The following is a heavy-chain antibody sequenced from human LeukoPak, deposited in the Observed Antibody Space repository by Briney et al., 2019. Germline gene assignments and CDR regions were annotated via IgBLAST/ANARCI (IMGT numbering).Heavy chain of an antibody. CDR2: MNPNSGNT. J-gene: IGHJ4*02. Sequence: ASVKVSCKASGYTFTTYDINWVRQATGQGLEWMGWMNPNSGNTGYAQKFQGRVTMTRNTSISTAYMELSSLRSDDTAVYYCARHFFGDSQTYNWGQEALGSASS. CDR1: GYTFTTYD. V-gene: IGHV1-8*01. CDR3: ARHFFGDSQTYN. D-gene: IGHD4-17*01.